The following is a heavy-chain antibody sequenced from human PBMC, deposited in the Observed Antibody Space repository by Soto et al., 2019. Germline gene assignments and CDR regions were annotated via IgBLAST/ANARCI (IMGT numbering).Heavy chain of an antibody. V-gene: IGHV3-23*01. CDR3: AKAEDNYDVLTGYYLGNYFFDY. J-gene: IGHJ4*02. CDR2: ISGSGGST. CDR1: GFNFSSYV. Sequence: GGSLRLSCAASGFNFSSYVMSWVRQAPGKGLEWVSAISGSGGSTFYADSVKGRFTVSRDNSKNTLYLQMDSLRAEDTAIYYCAKAEDNYDVLTGYYLGNYFFDYWGQGTLVTVSS. D-gene: IGHD3-9*01.